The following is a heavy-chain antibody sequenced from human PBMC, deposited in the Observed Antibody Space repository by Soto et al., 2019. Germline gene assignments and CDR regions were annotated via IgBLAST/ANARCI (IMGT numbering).Heavy chain of an antibody. V-gene: IGHV3-21*01. CDR1: GFTFSSYS. D-gene: IGHD4-17*01. J-gene: IGHJ4*02. CDR2: ISSSSSYI. Sequence: EVQLVESGGGLVKPGGSLRLSCAASGFTFSSYSMNWVRQAPGKGLEWVSSISSSSSYIYYADSVEGRFTICRDNAKNSLYLQVTGLRAEDTAVYYCARVPDYGDYPDTIDYWGQGPLVTVSS. CDR3: ARVPDYGDYPDTIDY.